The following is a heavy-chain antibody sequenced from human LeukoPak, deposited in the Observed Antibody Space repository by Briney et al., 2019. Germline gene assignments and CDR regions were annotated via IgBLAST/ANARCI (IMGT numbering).Heavy chain of an antibody. Sequence: PGGSLRLSCAASGFTVSSNYMSWVRQAPGKGLEWVSAIYSGGSTYYADSVKGRFTISRDNSKNTLYLQMNSLRAEDTAVYYCARAWDSSGWYGDYFDYWGQGTLVTVSS. CDR2: IYSGGST. D-gene: IGHD6-19*01. J-gene: IGHJ4*02. CDR3: ARAWDSSGWYGDYFDY. CDR1: GFTVSSNY. V-gene: IGHV3-66*01.